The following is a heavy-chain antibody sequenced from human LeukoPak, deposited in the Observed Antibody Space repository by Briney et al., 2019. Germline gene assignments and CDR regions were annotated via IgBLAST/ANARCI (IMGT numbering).Heavy chain of an antibody. V-gene: IGHV3-7*01. D-gene: IGHD2-2*01. CDR1: GFTFSGYW. J-gene: IGHJ4*02. Sequence: GGSPRLSRAASGFTFSGYWMSWVRQAPGRGLEWVANIKQDGSEKYYVDSVKGRFTISRDNAKNSLYLQMDSLRAEDTAVYYCARDLYCSTTSCYVRNYFDYWGQGTLVTVSS. CDR3: ARDLYCSTTSCYVRNYFDY. CDR2: IKQDGSEK.